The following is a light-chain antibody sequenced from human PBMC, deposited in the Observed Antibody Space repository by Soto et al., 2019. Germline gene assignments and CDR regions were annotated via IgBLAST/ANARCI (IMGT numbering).Light chain of an antibody. CDR1: QGISNY. Sequence: DIQMTQSPSSLSASVGDRVTSTCRASQGISNYLAWYQQKPGKVPKLLIYAASTLQSGVPSRFSGSGSGTDFTLTISSLQPEDVATYYSQKYNSAPPTLGPGTQVDIK. CDR3: QKYNSAPPT. J-gene: IGKJ3*01. V-gene: IGKV1-27*01. CDR2: AAS.